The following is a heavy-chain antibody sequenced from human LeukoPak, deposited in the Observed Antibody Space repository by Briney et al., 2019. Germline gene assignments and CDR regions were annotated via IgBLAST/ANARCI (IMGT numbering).Heavy chain of an antibody. J-gene: IGHJ4*02. CDR2: ILYIGST. CDR3: ARQTSSAWGLFDN. CDR1: GGSISTSSYY. Sequence: SETLSLTCTVSGGSISTSSYYWGWVRQPPGKGLEWIGSILYIGSTYYNPSLRSRVTISVDTSKNQFSLRLSSMTAADTAVYYCARQTSSAWGLFDNWGQGALVTVSS. D-gene: IGHD3-22*01. V-gene: IGHV4-39*01.